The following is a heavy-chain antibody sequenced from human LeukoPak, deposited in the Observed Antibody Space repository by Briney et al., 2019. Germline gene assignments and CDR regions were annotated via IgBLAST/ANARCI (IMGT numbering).Heavy chain of an antibody. V-gene: IGHV4-59*01. CDR3: ARTSRHFYGSGSNLTPWPADMDV. D-gene: IGHD3-10*01. J-gene: IGHJ6*02. Sequence: PSGTLSLTCTVSGGSINSYYWTWIRQPPGKGLEWSGYIYYSGSTHYNPSLNSRVTISMDTSKNHFSLKLSSVTAADTAIYYCARTSRHFYGSGSNLTPWPADMDVWGQGTKVTVSS. CDR2: IYYSGST. CDR1: GGSINSYY.